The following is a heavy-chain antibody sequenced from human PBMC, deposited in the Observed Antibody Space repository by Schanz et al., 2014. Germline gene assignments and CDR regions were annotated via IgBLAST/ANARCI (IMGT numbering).Heavy chain of an antibody. CDR2: VCYDGSKK. J-gene: IGHJ6*02. CDR3: ARENLYGSNWYVGGGYYYGMDV. Sequence: QVQLVESGGGVVQPGRSLRLSCAASGFTFSTCAMHWVRQAPGKGLEWVAVVCYDGSKKYYADSVKGRFTTSRDNSKNTLYLQMNSLRAEDTAVYFCARENLYGSNWYVGGGYYYGMDVWGQGTTVTVSS. D-gene: IGHD6-13*01. V-gene: IGHV3-30*14. CDR1: GFTFSTCA.